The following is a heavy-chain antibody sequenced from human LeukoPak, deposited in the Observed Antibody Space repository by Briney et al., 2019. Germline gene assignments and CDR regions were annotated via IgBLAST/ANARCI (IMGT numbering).Heavy chain of an antibody. D-gene: IGHD3-22*01. CDR3: ARVAPHYYDIVGAFDI. V-gene: IGHV4-4*07. J-gene: IGHJ3*02. Sequence: ASETLSLTCNVSGGSISNYYWNWIRQPAGKGLEWIGRFYARGNTNYNPSLKSRVTMSVDTSKNQLSLKLSSVTAADTAVYYCARVAPHYYDIVGAFDIWGQGTMVTVSS. CDR1: GGSISNYY. CDR2: FYARGNT.